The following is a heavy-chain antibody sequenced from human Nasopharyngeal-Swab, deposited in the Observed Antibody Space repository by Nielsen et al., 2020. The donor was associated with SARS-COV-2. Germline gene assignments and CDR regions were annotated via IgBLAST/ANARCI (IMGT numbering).Heavy chain of an antibody. J-gene: IGHJ3*02. D-gene: IGHD3-10*01. CDR1: GFTFTSYP. CDR3: TRDGSWATGGAFDI. CDR2: ISSSGTDI. Sequence: GESLTISCAASGFTFTSYPMNWVRQAPGKGLEWVSSISSSGTDISYTDSVKGRFTISRDSAKKSLYLQMNSLGAEDTAVYYCTRDGSWATGGAFDIWGQGTMVTVSS. V-gene: IGHV3-21*01.